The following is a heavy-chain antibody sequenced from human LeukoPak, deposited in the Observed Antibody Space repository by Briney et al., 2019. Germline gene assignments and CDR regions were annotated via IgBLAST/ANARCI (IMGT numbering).Heavy chain of an antibody. CDR1: GFTFDDYA. D-gene: IGHD3-9*01. CDR3: AKDSYYDILTGYDDAFDI. V-gene: IGHV3-9*01. J-gene: IGHJ3*02. CDR2: ISWNSGSI. Sequence: GGSLRLSCAASGFTFDDYAMHWVRQAPGKGLEWVSGISWNSGSIGYADSVKGRFTISRDNAKNSLYLQMNSLRAEDTALYYCAKDSYYDILTGYDDAFDIWGQGTMVTVSS.